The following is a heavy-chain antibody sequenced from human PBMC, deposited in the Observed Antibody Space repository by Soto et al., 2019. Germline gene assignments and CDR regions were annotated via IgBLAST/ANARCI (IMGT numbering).Heavy chain of an antibody. CDR2: FSPILGAP. CDR1: GGTFSSYS. D-gene: IGHD1-26*01. J-gene: IGHJ4*02. CDR3: ARGVTSGSFTPFGL. V-gene: IGHV1-69*08. Sequence: QVQLVQSGAEVKKPGSSVKVSCKASGGTFSSYSFSWVRQAPGQGLEWMGGFSPILGAPNYAQNFLDRVTLTADEFTSTVYLGLSSLRSEDTEVYYCARGVTSGSFTPFGLWGQGALVTVSS.